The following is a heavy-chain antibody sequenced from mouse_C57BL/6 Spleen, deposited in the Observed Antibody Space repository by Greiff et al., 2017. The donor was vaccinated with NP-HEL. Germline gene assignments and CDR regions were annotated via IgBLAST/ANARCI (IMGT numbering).Heavy chain of an antibody. D-gene: IGHD2-2*01. CDR2: IYPGDGDT. CDR1: GYAFSSYW. J-gene: IGHJ2*01. Sequence: QVQLQQSGAELVKPGASVKISCKASGYAFSSYWMNWVKQRPGKGLEWIGQIYPGDGDTNYNGKFKGKATLTADKSSSTAYMQLSSLTSEDSAVYFCARKMVTTEGTFDYWGQGTTLTVSS. V-gene: IGHV1-80*01. CDR3: ARKMVTTEGTFDY.